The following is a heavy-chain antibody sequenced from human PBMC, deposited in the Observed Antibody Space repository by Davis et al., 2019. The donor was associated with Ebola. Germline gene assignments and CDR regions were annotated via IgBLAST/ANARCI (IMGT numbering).Heavy chain of an antibody. Sequence: GESLKISCAASGFTFSSYGMHWVRQAPGKGPEWVAVISYDETNKDYADSVKGRFTISRDNSKNTLYLQMNSLRAEDTAVYYCARDIPFSCYDYWGPGTLVTVSS. CDR2: ISYDETNK. CDR3: ARDIPFSCYDY. J-gene: IGHJ4*02. CDR1: GFTFSSYG. V-gene: IGHV3-30*03. D-gene: IGHD2-2*01.